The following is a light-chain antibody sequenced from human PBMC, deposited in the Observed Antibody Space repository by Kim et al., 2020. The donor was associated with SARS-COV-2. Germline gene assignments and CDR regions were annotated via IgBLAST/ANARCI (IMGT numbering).Light chain of an antibody. CDR1: SLGGKS. V-gene: IGLV3-21*04. J-gene: IGLJ2*01. CDR3: QVWDSSSDHRVV. Sequence: PGETARVAVGGNSLGGKSVHWYQQKSGQAPVLVIYYDSDRPSGIPERFSGSNSGNTATLTISRVEAGDEADYYCQVWDSSSDHRVVFGGGTQLTVL. CDR2: YDS.